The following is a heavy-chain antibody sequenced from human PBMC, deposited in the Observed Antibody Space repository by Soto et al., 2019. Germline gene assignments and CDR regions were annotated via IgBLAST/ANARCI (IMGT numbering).Heavy chain of an antibody. V-gene: IGHV5-51*01. D-gene: IGHD2-8*01. J-gene: IGHJ6*04. CDR1: GYSFTSYW. CDR2: IYPGDSDT. Sequence: GESLKISCKGSGYSFTSYWIGWVRQMPGKGLECMGIIYPGDSDTRYSPSFQGQVTISADKSISTAYLQWSSLKASDTAMYYCARPTYRCICCYGMDVWGKGTMVTVSS. CDR3: ARPTYRCICCYGMDV.